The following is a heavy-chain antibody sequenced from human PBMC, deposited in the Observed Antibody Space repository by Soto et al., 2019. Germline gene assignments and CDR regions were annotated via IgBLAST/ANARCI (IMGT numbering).Heavy chain of an antibody. CDR1: GLTFSSYA. CDR2: ISGSGGST. CDR3: AKDQSISVAGTGHNLLDP. J-gene: IGHJ5*02. Sequence: GGSLRLSCAASGLTFSSYAMSWFRQAPGKGLEWVSAISGSGGSTYYADSVKGRFTISRDNSKNTLYLQMNSLRAEDTAVYYCAKDQSISVAGTGHNLLDPWGQGTLVTGSS. V-gene: IGHV3-23*01. D-gene: IGHD6-19*01.